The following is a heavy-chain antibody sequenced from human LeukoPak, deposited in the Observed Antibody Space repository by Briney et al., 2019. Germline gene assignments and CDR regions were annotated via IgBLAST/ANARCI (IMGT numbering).Heavy chain of an antibody. CDR1: GFTFSHYP. D-gene: IGHD4-17*01. J-gene: IGHJ4*02. CDR2: ITSNGDRT. Sequence: GGSLRLSCSASGFTFSHYPMHWVRQAPGKGLEYVSAITSNGDRTFYAESVKGRFTISRDNSKNTLYLQMNSLRAEDTAVYYCAKDARTNDYGDYGDYWGQGTLVTVSS. V-gene: IGHV3-64*04. CDR3: AKDARTNDYGDYGDY.